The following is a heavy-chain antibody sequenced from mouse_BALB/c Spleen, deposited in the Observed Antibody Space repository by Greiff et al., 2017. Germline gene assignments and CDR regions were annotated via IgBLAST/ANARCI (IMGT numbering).Heavy chain of an antibody. CDR2: IDPENGNT. CDR1: GFNIKDYY. V-gene: IGHV14-1*02. Sequence: EVQLQQSGAELVRPGALVKLSCKASGFNIKDYYMHWVKQRPEQGLEWIGWIDPENGNTIYDPKFQGKASITADTSSNTAYLQLSSLTSEDTAVYYCARGGNYDFAYWGQGTLVTVSA. CDR3: ARGGNYDFAY. D-gene: IGHD2-1*01. J-gene: IGHJ3*01.